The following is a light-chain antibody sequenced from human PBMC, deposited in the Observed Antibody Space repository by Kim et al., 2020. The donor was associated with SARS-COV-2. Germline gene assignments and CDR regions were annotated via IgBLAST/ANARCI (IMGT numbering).Light chain of an antibody. V-gene: IGKV3-15*01. CDR1: QSVNSN. Sequence: EILMTQSPATLSVSPGERATLSCRASQSVNSNLAWYQQKPRQAPRLLIYGASTRATGIPARFSGTGSGTDFTLTISSLQSEDFAVYYCQQYNDWPPAITFGQGTRLEIK. CDR2: GAS. J-gene: IGKJ5*01. CDR3: QQYNDWPPAIT.